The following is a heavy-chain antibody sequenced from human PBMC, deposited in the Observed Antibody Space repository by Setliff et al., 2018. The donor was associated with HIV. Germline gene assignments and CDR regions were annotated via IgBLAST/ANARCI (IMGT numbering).Heavy chain of an antibody. D-gene: IGHD2-15*01. V-gene: IGHV3-30*01. Sequence: GGSLRLSCAASGFTFSRSAVHWVRQAPGKGLEWVAVISNDGSNKFNADSVKGRFTISRDNSKNTVYLQMNSLRTEDTALYYCTPLDYWGQGTLVTVS. CDR3: TPLDY. CDR1: GFTFSRSA. CDR2: ISNDGSNK. J-gene: IGHJ4*02.